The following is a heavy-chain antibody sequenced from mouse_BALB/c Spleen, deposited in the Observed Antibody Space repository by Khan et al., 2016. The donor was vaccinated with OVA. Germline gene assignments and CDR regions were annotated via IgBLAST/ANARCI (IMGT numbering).Heavy chain of an antibody. J-gene: IGHJ3*01. CDR3: AGGEYSLFAY. CDR2: IFPGSGTP. V-gene: IGHV1-77*01. Sequence: QMQLEESGPELVKPGASLKVSCKASGYTFTDYVIGWVRQRTSQGLEWIGDIFPGSGTPYYNENFKDKATLTADKSSNTAYMQLSSLTSEDSAVYFCAGGEYSLFAYWGQGTLVTVSA. CDR1: GYTFTDYV.